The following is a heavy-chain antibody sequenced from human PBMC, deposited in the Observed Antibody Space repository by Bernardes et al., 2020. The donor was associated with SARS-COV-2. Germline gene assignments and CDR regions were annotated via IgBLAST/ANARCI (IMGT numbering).Heavy chain of an antibody. CDR1: GGSFSGYY. D-gene: IGHD6-6*01. CDR2: INHSGST. J-gene: IGHJ5*02. V-gene: IGHV4-34*01. CDR3: ARGRRPLGT. Sequence: SETLSLTCAVYGGSFSGYYWSWIRQPPGKGLEWIGEINHSGSTNYNPSLKSRVTISVDTSKNQFSLKLSSVTAADTAVYYCARGRRPLGTWGQGTLVTVSS.